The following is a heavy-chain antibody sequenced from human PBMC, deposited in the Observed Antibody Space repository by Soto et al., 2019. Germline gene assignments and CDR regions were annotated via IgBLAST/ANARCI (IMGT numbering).Heavy chain of an antibody. CDR1: GFTFSSYA. CDR2: ISYDGSNK. Sequence: QVQLVESGGGVVQPGRSLRLSCAASGFTFSSYAMHWVRQAPGKGLEWVALISYDGSNKYYADSVKGRFTISRDNSKNTLYLQMNSLRAEDTAVYYCARVLGSYDYYGMDVW. CDR3: ARVLGSYDYYGMDV. J-gene: IGHJ6*01. D-gene: IGHD2-15*01. V-gene: IGHV3-30-3*01.